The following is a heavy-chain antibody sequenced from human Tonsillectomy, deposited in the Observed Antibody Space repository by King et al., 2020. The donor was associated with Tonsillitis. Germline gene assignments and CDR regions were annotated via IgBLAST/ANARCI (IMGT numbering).Heavy chain of an antibody. J-gene: IGHJ4*02. CDR1: GFTYSSYA. CDR3: AKVSYDFWSGSDY. CDR2: ISGGGVNT. D-gene: IGHD3-3*01. Sequence: VQLVESGGGLVQPGGSLRLSCAASGFTYSSYAMSWVRQAPGKGLEWVSAISGGGVNTYYADSMKGRFTIARDNSQNTLFLQMNSLRAEDTAVYYCAKVSYDFWSGSDYWGQGTLVTVSS. V-gene: IGHV3-23*04.